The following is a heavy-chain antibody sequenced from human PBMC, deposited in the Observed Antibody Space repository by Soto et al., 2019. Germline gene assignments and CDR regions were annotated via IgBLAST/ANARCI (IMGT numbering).Heavy chain of an antibody. D-gene: IGHD2-2*01. V-gene: IGHV4-31*03. CDR2: IYYSGST. CDR1: GGSISSGGYY. J-gene: IGHJ6*02. CDR3: ARYCSSTSCRYYYGMDV. Sequence: SETLSLTCTVPGGSISSGGYYWSWIRQHPGKGLEWIGYIYYSGSTYYNPSLKSRVTISVDTSKNQFSLKLSSVTAADTAVYYCARYCSSTSCRYYYGMDVWGQGTTVTVSS.